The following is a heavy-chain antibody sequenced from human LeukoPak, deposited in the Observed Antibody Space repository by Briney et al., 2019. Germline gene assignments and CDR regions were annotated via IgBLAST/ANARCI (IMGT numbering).Heavy chain of an antibody. Sequence: SETLSLTCTVSGGSISSYYWSWIRQPPGKGLEWFGYIYYSGSTNYNPSLKSRITISVDTSKNQFSLKLSSVTAADTAVYYCARVLAYCGGDCYYDAFDIWGQGTMVTVSS. V-gene: IGHV4-59*01. CDR1: GGSISSYY. CDR3: ARVLAYCGGDCYYDAFDI. CDR2: IYYSGST. J-gene: IGHJ3*02. D-gene: IGHD2-21*02.